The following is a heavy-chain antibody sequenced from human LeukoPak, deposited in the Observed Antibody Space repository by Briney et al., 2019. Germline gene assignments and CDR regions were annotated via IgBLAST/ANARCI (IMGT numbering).Heavy chain of an antibody. V-gene: IGHV1-69*05. CDR3: ARVVWRGGSYRGAFDI. Sequence: SVKVSCKATGDIFSSYAISWLGQASGQGLEWMGEIIPSCGTANYAQKFQGRVTITTDESTNTANMVLSSLRSEDTAVYYCARVVWRGGSYRGAFDIWGQGTMVTVSS. CDR2: IIPSCGTA. CDR1: GDIFSSYA. D-gene: IGHD1-26*01. J-gene: IGHJ3*02.